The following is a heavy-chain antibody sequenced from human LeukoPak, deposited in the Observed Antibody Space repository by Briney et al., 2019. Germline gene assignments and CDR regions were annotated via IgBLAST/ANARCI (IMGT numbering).Heavy chain of an antibody. D-gene: IGHD2-15*01. CDR1: GFIFSNYW. CDR2: IQSDGSGT. CDR3: AREFCSGANCYPMGAFDM. Sequence: GGSLRLSCTASGFIFSNYWMQWVRQAPGKGLVWVSLIQSDGSGTTYTDSMKGRFTISRDNAKNSLYLQMNSLRAEDTAVYYCAREFCSGANCYPMGAFDMWGQGTMVTVSS. V-gene: IGHV3-74*03. J-gene: IGHJ3*02.